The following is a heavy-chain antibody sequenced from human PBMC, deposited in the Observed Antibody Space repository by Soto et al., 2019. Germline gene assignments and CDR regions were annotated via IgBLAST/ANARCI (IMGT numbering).Heavy chain of an antibody. D-gene: IGHD2-21*01. V-gene: IGHV3-23*01. J-gene: IGHJ4*02. CDR2: IGNSGDGT. CDR1: GFTFSGYT. Sequence: ESGGGLVQPGGSLRLSCAASGFTFSGYTMNWVRQAPGKGLEWVAVIGNSGDGTHYADPVKGRFTISRDNSKNTLYLQMESLRAEDTAVYYCVKDVWDYWGQGVLVTVSS. CDR3: VKDVWDY.